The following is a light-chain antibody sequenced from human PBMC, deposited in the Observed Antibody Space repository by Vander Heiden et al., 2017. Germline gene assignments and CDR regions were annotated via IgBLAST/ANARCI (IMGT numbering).Light chain of an antibody. CDR2: WAS. J-gene: IGKJ2*01. V-gene: IGKV4-1*01. CDR3: QQYYSTPYT. Sequence: DIGMTQSPDSLAVSLGERATINCKSSQSVLYSSNNKNYLAWYQQKPGQPPKLLIYWASTRESGVPDRFSGSGSGTDFTLTSSSLQAEDVAVYYCQQYYSTPYTFGQGTKLEIK. CDR1: QSVLYSSNNKNY.